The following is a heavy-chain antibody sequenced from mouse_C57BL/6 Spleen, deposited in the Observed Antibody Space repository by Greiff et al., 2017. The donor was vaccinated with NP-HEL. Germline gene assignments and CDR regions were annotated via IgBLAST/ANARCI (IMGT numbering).Heavy chain of an antibody. CDR3: ARSYYEGFFDY. CDR2: IRNKANGYTT. Sequence: EVKLVESGGGLVQPGGSLSLSCAASGFTFTDYYMSWVRQPPGKALEWLGFIRNKANGYTTEYSASVKGRFTISRDNSQSILYLQMNALRAEDSATYYCARSYYEGFFDYWGQGTTLTVSS. D-gene: IGHD1-1*01. CDR1: GFTFTDYY. J-gene: IGHJ2*01. V-gene: IGHV7-3*01.